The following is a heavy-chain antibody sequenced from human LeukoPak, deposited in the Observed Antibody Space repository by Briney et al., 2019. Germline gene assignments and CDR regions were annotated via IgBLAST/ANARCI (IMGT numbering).Heavy chain of an antibody. D-gene: IGHD3-16*01. J-gene: IGHJ4*02. CDR2: ISGSGGST. CDR3: AKVSRLGDWGYFDY. CDR1: GFTFSSYA. Sequence: GGSLRLSCAASGFTFSSYAMSWVRQAPGKGLEWVSAISGSGGSTYYADSVEGRFTISRDNSKNTLYLQMNSLRAEDTAVYYCAKVSRLGDWGYFDYWGQGTLVTVSS. V-gene: IGHV3-23*01.